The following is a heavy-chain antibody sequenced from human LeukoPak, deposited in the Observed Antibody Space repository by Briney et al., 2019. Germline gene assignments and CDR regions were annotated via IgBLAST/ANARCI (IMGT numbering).Heavy chain of an antibody. CDR1: GYTFTSYA. CDR2: INIENGNT. D-gene: IGHD5-24*01. V-gene: IGHV1-3*04. J-gene: IGHJ4*02. CDR3: ARDPRRDGYNDYMDY. Sequence: ASVTVSCKAFGYTFTSYAMHWVRQAPGQRLEWMGWINIENGNTKYSQKFQGRVTITRDTSASTAYMELSSLRSEDTAVYYCARDPRRDGYNDYMDYWGQGTLVTVSP.